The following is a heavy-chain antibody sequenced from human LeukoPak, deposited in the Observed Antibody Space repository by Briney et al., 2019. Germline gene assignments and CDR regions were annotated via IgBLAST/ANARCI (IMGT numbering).Heavy chain of an antibody. V-gene: IGHV3-74*01. CDR1: GFTVSSNY. Sequence: GGSLRLSCVVSGFTVSSNYMSRVRQGPGKGLVWVSRIKTDGSETNYAVSVKGRFTISRDNAKNTLYLQMNSLRAEDTAVYYCAQDGYNSGYWGQGTLVTVSS. D-gene: IGHD5-24*01. CDR2: IKTDGSET. J-gene: IGHJ4*02. CDR3: AQDGYNSGY.